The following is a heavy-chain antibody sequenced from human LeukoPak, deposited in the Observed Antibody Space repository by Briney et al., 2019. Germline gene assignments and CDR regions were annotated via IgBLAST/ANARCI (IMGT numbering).Heavy chain of an antibody. CDR1: GGSITSSSYY. Sequence: PSETLSLTCTVSGGSITSSSYYWGWIRHPPGKGLEWIGSIYYSGSTHYSPSLKSRVTISVDMSKNQFSLKLSSVTAADTAIYYCARDASRIQLWPLWGQGTLVTVSS. J-gene: IGHJ4*02. V-gene: IGHV4-39*07. D-gene: IGHD5-18*01. CDR2: IYYSGST. CDR3: ARDASRIQLWPL.